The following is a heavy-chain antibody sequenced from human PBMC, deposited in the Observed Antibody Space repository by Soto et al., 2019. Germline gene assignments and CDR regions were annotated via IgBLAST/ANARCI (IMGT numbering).Heavy chain of an antibody. CDR3: ARGIATGQLDP. V-gene: IGHV1-3*01. D-gene: IGHD2-15*01. CDR2: INPDNGST. Sequence: ASVKVSCKASGYTFTRYTMNWVRQAPGQRLEWMGWINPDNGSTKSSQKFQDRVIITRDTSASTAYMDLSSLRSEDTAVYYCARGIATGQLDPWGQGTLVTVSS. J-gene: IGHJ5*02. CDR1: GYTFTRYT.